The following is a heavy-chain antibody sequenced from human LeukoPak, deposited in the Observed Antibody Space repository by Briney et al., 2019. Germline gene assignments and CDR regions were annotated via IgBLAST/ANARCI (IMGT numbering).Heavy chain of an antibody. CDR2: ISSNGGST. Sequence: GGSLRLSCSASGFTFSSYAMHWVRQAPGRGLEYVSAISSNGGSTYYADSVKGRFTISRDNSKNTLYLQMSSLRPEDTAVYYCVKGIVVVTARAFDYWGQGTLVTVSS. D-gene: IGHD2-21*02. CDR1: GFTFSSYA. CDR3: VKGIVVVTARAFDY. V-gene: IGHV3-64D*06. J-gene: IGHJ4*02.